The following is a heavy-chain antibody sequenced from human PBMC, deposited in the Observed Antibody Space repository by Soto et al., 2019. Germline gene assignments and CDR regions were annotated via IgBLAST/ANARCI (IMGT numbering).Heavy chain of an antibody. D-gene: IGHD1-26*01. Sequence: NRIRQSPSRGLEWLGRTYYRSKWYTDYAVSVKSRITINPDTSKNQFSLQLNSVTPEDTAVFYCARGWELPYYFDYWGQGTLVTVS. CDR2: TYYRSKWYT. CDR3: ARGWELPYYFDY. J-gene: IGHJ4*02. V-gene: IGHV6-1*01.